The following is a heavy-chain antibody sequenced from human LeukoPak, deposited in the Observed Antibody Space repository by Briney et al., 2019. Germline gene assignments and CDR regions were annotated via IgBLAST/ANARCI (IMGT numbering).Heavy chain of an antibody. D-gene: IGHD5-12*01. CDR3: ASESPQEEMATISPMRY. V-gene: IGHV1-69*02. Sequence: GSSVKVSCKTSGGTIKTHIFSWVRQAPGQGLEWMGRIIPILGIANYAQKFQGRVTITADKSTSTAYMELSSLRSEDTAVYYCASESPQEEMATISPMRYWGQGTLVTVSS. J-gene: IGHJ4*02. CDR1: GGTIKTHI. CDR2: IIPILGIA.